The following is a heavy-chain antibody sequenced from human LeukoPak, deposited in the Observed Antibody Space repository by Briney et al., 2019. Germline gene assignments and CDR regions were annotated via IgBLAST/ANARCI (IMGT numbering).Heavy chain of an antibody. Sequence: ASVKVSCKASGYTFTSYGISWVRQAPGQGLEWMGWISTYYGNTNYAQKVQGRVTMTTDTSTSTAYMELRSLRSDDTAVYYCARDLWGSNSGWFFDYWGQGTLVTVSS. V-gene: IGHV1-18*01. CDR3: ARDLWGSNSGWFFDY. CDR2: ISTYYGNT. CDR1: GYTFTSYG. J-gene: IGHJ4*02. D-gene: IGHD6-19*01.